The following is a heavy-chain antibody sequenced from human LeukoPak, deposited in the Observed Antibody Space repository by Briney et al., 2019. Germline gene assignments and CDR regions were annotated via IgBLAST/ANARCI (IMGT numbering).Heavy chain of an antibody. CDR2: INPNSGGT. CDR1: GYTFTGYY. CDR3: ARDLFAYYDYVWGSYRSGSKYYYYYMDV. V-gene: IGHV1-2*02. D-gene: IGHD3-16*02. Sequence: WASVRVSCKASGYTFTGYYMHWVRQAPGQGLEWMGWINPNSGGTNYAQKFQGRVTITRDTSISTAYMELSRLRSDDTAVYYCARDLFAYYDYVWGSYRSGSKYYYYYMDVWGKGTTVTISS. J-gene: IGHJ6*03.